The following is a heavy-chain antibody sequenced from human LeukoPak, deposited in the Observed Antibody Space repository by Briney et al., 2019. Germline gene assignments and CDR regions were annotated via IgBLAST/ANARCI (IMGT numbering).Heavy chain of an antibody. V-gene: IGHV1-8*01. CDR2: MNPNSGNT. CDR3: ARSHSVYYYGSGSYKSGFDY. Sequence: ASVKVSCKASGYTFTSYDINWVRQATGQGLEWMGWMNPNSGNTGYAQKFQGRVTMTRNTSISTACMELSSLRSEDTAVYYCARSHSVYYYGSGSYKSGFDYWGQGTLVTVSS. CDR1: GYTFTSYD. J-gene: IGHJ4*02. D-gene: IGHD3-10*01.